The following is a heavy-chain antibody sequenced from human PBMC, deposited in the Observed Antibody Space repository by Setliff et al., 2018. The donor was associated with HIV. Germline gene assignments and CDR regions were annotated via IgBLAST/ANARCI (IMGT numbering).Heavy chain of an antibody. CDR2: IDIGRGDI. V-gene: IGHV3-21*01. J-gene: IGHJ4*02. CDR1: GFTFRNYK. Sequence: GGSLRLSCAASGFTFRNYKMNWVRQAPGKGLEWVSSIDIGRGDIFYADSVQGRFTISRDTSRNTLYLQMNSLRVEDSALYYCARENNFDYWGQGTLVTVSS. CDR3: ARENNFDY.